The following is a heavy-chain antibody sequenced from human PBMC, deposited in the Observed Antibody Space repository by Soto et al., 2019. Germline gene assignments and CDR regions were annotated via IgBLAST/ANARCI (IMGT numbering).Heavy chain of an antibody. Sequence: SETLSLTCAVYSRSFRDYYWTWIRQPPGKGLEFIGEINHSGTTHYNPSLKSRVTISVDTSKNHSSLKMNSVTAADTAVYYCARSPKSTDFPYYFDFWGQGTLVTVSS. CDR2: INHSGTT. J-gene: IGHJ4*02. CDR3: ARSPKSTDFPYYFDF. CDR1: SRSFRDYY. V-gene: IGHV4-34*01. D-gene: IGHD2-21*01.